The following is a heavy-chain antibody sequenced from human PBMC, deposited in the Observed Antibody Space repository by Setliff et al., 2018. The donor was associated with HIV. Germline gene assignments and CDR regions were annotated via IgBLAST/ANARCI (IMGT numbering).Heavy chain of an antibody. D-gene: IGHD1-7*01. Sequence: RSGGSLRLSCAASGFSFDDYGMSWVRQAPGKGLEWVSGINWNGDSTDYADSVKGRFTISRDNAKNSLYLQMNGLRAEDTALYYCARNTPSIINYPYYYYMDVWGKGTTVTV. CDR2: INWNGDST. CDR1: GFSFDDYG. J-gene: IGHJ6*03. V-gene: IGHV3-20*04. CDR3: ARNTPSIINYPYYYYMDV.